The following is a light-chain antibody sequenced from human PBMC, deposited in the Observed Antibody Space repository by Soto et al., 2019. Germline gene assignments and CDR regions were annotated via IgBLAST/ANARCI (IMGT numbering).Light chain of an antibody. V-gene: IGLV2-14*03. CDR2: DVS. CDR3: SSYTSGSTRVV. Sequence: QSALTQPASVSGSAGQSITNSCTGTGSDVGGYNYVSWYQQHPGKAPKVVIDDVSKRPSGISNRFSGSKSGNTASLTISGLQIEDEADYYCSSYTSGSTRVVFGGGTKVTVL. CDR1: GSDVGGYNY. J-gene: IGLJ2*01.